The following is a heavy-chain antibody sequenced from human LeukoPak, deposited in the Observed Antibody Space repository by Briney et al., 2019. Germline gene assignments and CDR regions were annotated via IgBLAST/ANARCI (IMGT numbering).Heavy chain of an antibody. V-gene: IGHV3-74*01. CDR2: INTDGSDT. J-gene: IGHJ4*02. D-gene: IGHD2-15*01. Sequence: GESLRLSCAATGFTFSNYWLHWVRQAPGKGLVSVSRINTDGSDTVYADSVRGRFTISRDNAKNTVYLQLNSLRAEDTAVYYCARGSVVPDYWGQGTLVTVSS. CDR1: GFTFSNYW. CDR3: ARGSVVPDY.